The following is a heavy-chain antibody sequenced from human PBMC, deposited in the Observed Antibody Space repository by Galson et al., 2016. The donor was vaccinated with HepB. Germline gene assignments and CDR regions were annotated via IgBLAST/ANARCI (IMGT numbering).Heavy chain of an antibody. V-gene: IGHV1-46*01. Sequence: SVKVSCKASGYTFTSFYIHWVRQAPGQGLEWMGVIDPSGGSTTYAQKFKDRFTVTRDTSTRTVYIDLRSLRSEDTAVYYCVRGGGPGGSFLWDYLDYWGQGTQVTVSS. CDR3: VRGGGPGGSFLWDYLDY. CDR1: GYTFTSFY. J-gene: IGHJ4*02. CDR2: IDPSGGST. D-gene: IGHD1-26*01.